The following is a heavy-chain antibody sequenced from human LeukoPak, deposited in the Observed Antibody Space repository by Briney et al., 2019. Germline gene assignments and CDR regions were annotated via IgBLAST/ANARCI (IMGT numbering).Heavy chain of an antibody. CDR1: GGSFSGYY. CDR2: INHSGST. Sequence: SETLSLTCAVYGGSFSGYYRSWIRQPPGKGLEWIGEINHSGSTNYNPSLKSRATISVDTSKNQFSLKLSSVTAADTAVYYCARTTYYGSGSYYTPYFDYWGQGTLVTVSS. CDR3: ARTTYYGSGSYYTPYFDY. V-gene: IGHV4-34*01. D-gene: IGHD3-10*01. J-gene: IGHJ4*02.